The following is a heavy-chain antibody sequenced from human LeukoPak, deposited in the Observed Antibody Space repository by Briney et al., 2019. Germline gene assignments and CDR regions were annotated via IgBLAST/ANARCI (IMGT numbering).Heavy chain of an antibody. CDR1: GFTVSTYS. J-gene: IGHJ4*02. V-gene: IGHV3-53*01. D-gene: IGHD2/OR15-2a*01. CDR2: FSSGGRA. Sequence: VGSLRVSCAASGFTVSTYSMSWVRQAPGKGLEWVATFSSGGRASYADSVKGRFTISRDTSQNTVYLQMNSLRDEDTALYYCALILYGWGQGTPVTVSS. CDR3: ALILYG.